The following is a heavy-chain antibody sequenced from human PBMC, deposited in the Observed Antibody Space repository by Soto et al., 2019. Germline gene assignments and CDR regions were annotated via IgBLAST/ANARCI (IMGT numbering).Heavy chain of an antibody. Sequence: HPGGSLRLSCVASGFTFSNSWMHWVRQVPGKGLVWVSRIKSDSTYTTYADSVKGRFTISRDNAKDTLFLQMDSLKAEDTAVYYCGSRGSGFIDIWGRGTLVTVSS. D-gene: IGHD6-19*01. CDR3: GSRGSGFIDI. J-gene: IGHJ4*02. V-gene: IGHV3-74*01. CDR1: GFTFSNSW. CDR2: IKSDSTYT.